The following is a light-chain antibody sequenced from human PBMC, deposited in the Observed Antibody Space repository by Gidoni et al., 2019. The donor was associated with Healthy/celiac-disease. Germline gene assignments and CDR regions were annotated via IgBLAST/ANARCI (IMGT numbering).Light chain of an antibody. V-gene: IGLV2-14*01. CDR3: SSYTSSSTLGV. J-gene: IGLJ1*01. CDR2: EVS. CDR1: SIDVGGYNY. Sequence: SARTQPASVSGSPGQSLTISCTGTSIDVGGYNYVSWYQQHPGQAPNLMIYEVSSRPSGISNRCSGSKSGNTASLTISGLQAEDEADYYCSSYTSSSTLGVFGTGTKVTVL.